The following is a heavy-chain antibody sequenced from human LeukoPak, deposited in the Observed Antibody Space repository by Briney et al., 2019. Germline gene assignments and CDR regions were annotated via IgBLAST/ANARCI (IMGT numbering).Heavy chain of an antibody. CDR1: GYTFTSYG. CDR3: ARDSTAMVLDDAFDI. V-gene: IGHV1-18*01. CDR2: ISAYNGNT. D-gene: IGHD5-18*01. J-gene: IGHJ3*02. Sequence: GASVKVSCKTSGYTFTSYGISWVRQAPGQGLEWMGWISAYNGNTNYAQKLQGRVTMTTDTSTSTAYMELRSLRSDDTAVYYCARDSTAMVLDDAFDIWGQGTMVTVSS.